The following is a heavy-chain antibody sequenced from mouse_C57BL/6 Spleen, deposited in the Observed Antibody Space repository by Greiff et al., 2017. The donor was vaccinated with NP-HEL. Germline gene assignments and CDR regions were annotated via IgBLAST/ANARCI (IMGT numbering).Heavy chain of an antibody. J-gene: IGHJ1*03. CDR3: ARVLFYYSNYEYFDV. CDR1: GYTFTSYW. Sequence: QVQLQQSGAELVMPGASVKLSCKASGYTFTSYWMHWVKQRPGQGLEWIGEIDPSDSYTNYNQKFKGKSTLTVDKSSSTAYMQLSSLTSEDSAVYYCARVLFYYSNYEYFDVWGTGTTVTVSS. CDR2: IDPSDSYT. D-gene: IGHD2-5*01. V-gene: IGHV1-69*01.